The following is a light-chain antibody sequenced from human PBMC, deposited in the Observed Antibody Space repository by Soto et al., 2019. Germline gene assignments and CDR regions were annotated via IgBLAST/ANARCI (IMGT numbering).Light chain of an antibody. CDR3: QQYGSSPWT. Sequence: EIVLTQSPGTLSLSPGERATLSCRASQSVSNSYLAWYQQKPGQAPRLLIDGASSRATGIPDRFSGSGSGTDFTLTISRLEPEDIAVYYCQQYGSSPWTFGQGTKVEIK. J-gene: IGKJ1*01. CDR1: QSVSNSY. CDR2: GAS. V-gene: IGKV3-20*01.